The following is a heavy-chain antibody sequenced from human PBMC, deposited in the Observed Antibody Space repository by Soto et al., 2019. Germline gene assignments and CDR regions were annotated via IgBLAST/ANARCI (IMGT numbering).Heavy chain of an antibody. CDR1: GGSFSGYY. D-gene: IGHD4-17*01. V-gene: IGHV4-34*01. CDR3: ARGRGASDYGDYELDY. Sequence: SETLSLTCAVYGGSFSGYYWSWIRQPPGKGLEWIGEINHSGSTNYNPSLKSRVTISVDTSKNQFSLKLSSVTAADTAVYYCARGRGASDYGDYELDYWGQGTLVTVSS. J-gene: IGHJ4*02. CDR2: INHSGST.